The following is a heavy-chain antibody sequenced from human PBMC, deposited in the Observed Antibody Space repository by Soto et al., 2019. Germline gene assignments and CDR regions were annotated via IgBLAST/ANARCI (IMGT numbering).Heavy chain of an antibody. CDR2: IIPIFGTA. Sequence: QVQLVQSGAEVKKPGSSVKVSCKASGGTFSSYAISWVRQAPGQGLEWMGGIIPIFGTAKYAEKFQGRVTITEDESTSIAYMELSSLRSEDKAVYYCARCITGTTWDFYYWGQGTLVTVST. CDR1: GGTFSSYA. CDR3: ARCITGTTWDFYY. V-gene: IGHV1-69*01. D-gene: IGHD1-7*01. J-gene: IGHJ4*02.